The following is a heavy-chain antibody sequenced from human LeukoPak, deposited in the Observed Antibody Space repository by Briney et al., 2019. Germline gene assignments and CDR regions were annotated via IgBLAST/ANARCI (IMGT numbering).Heavy chain of an antibody. CDR2: ISYDGSNK. D-gene: IGHD6-13*01. CDR1: GFTFSSYA. J-gene: IGHJ4*02. CDR3: ARVRTAWYEGTFDY. V-gene: IGHV3-30-3*01. Sequence: PGGSLRLSCAASGFTFSSYALHWVRPAPGKGLEWVAVISYDGSNKYYADSVKGRFTISRDNSKNTLSLQMNSLRAEDTALYYCARVRTAWYEGTFDYWGQGTLVTVSS.